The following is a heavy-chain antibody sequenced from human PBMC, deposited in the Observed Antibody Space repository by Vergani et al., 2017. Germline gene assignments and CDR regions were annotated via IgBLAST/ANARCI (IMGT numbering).Heavy chain of an antibody. CDR3: AKQYFVSGNYLFDY. CDR1: GFSFSSFG. V-gene: IGHV3-30*02. Sequence: VQLVESGGGLVQPGGSLRLSCAASGFSFSSFGMHWVRQAPGKGLEWVTFIRYDGSNKYYADSVKGRFTISRDNSKNMLFLQMNNLRTEDTAIYYCAKQYFVSGNYLFDYGGQGTLVTVSS. J-gene: IGHJ4*02. D-gene: IGHD3-10*01. CDR2: IRYDGSNK.